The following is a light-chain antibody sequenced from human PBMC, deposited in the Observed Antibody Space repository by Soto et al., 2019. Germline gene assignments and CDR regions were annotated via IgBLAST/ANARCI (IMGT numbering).Light chain of an antibody. J-gene: IGKJ2*01. CDR1: QSVSSY. V-gene: IGKV3-11*01. CDR3: QQRSNWPRST. CDR2: DAS. Sequence: EIVLTQSPATLSLSPGERATLSCRASQSVSSYLAWYQQKPGQAPRLLIYDASNRATGIPARFSGNGSGTDFTLTISSLEPEDFAVYYCQQRSNWPRSTFGQGTKLEIK.